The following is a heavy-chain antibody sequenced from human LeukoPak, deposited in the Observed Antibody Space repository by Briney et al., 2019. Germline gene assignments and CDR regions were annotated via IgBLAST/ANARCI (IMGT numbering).Heavy chain of an antibody. V-gene: IGHV4-61*01. D-gene: IGHD3-10*01. CDR3: ARGSTYYYGSGSYYYYYGMDV. J-gene: IGHJ6*04. Sequence: SETLSLTCTVSGGSASSGSYYWSWTRQPPGKGLEWIGYIYYSGSTNYNPSLKSRVTISVDMSKNQFSLKLSSVTAADTAVYYCARGSTYYYGSGSYYYYYGMDVWGKGTTVTVSS. CDR2: IYYSGST. CDR1: GGSASSGSYY.